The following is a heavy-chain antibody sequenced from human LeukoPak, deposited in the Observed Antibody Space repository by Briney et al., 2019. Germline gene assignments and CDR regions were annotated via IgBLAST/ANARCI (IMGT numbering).Heavy chain of an antibody. V-gene: IGHV1-46*01. CDR2: INPSGGST. CDR1: GYTFTSYD. J-gene: IGHJ4*02. D-gene: IGHD6-13*01. CDR3: ARAIAAAGTLSLYYFDY. Sequence: GASVKVSCKASGYTFTSYDINWVRRAPGQGLEWMGIINPSGGSTSYAQKFQGRVTMTRDTSTSTVYMELSSPRSEDTAVYYCARAIAAAGTLSLYYFDYWGQGTLVTVSS.